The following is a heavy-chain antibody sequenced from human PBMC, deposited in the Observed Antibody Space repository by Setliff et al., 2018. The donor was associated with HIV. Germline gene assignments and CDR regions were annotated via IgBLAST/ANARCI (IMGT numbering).Heavy chain of an antibody. D-gene: IGHD6-19*01. V-gene: IGHV3-30*02. J-gene: IGHJ4*02. Sequence: GGSLRLSCATSGFTFSSYGMHWVRQAPGKGLEWVAFIRYDDTYKFYADSLKGRFTISRDNSKNTLFLQVNSLRVEDTAVYYCAKNLYRSPWSPLDYWGQ. CDR3: AKNLYRSPWSPLDY. CDR1: GFTFSSYG. CDR2: IRYDDTYK.